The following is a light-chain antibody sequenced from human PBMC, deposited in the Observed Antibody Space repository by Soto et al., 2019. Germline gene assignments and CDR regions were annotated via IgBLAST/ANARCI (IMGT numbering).Light chain of an antibody. CDR1: QGISNY. J-gene: IGKJ2*02. Sequence: IQMTQSPSSLSASVGDRVTITCRASQGISNYLAWYQQKPGKVPKLLIYAASTLQSGVPSRFSGSGSGTDFTLTISSLQPEDVATYYCQKYNSAPPGTFGQGTKLEIK. CDR2: AAS. V-gene: IGKV1-27*01. CDR3: QKYNSAPPGT.